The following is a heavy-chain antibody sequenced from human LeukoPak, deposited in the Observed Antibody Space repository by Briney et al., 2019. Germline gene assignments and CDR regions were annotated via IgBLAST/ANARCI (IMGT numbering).Heavy chain of an antibody. V-gene: IGHV4-31*08. D-gene: IGHD3-3*01. CDR2: IYYSGST. Sequence: SETLSLTCTVSGGSISSGGYYWSWIRQHPGKGLEWIGYIYYSGSTYYNPSLKSRVTISVDMSKNQFSLKLSSVTAADTAIYYCQSRFLEWLLDYWGQGTPVTVSS. CDR1: GGSISSGGYY. CDR3: QSRFLEWLLDY. J-gene: IGHJ4*02.